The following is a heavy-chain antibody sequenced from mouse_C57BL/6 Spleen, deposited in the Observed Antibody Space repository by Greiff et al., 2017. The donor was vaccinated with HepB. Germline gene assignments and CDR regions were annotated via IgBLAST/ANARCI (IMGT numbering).Heavy chain of an antibody. CDR2: ISSGSSTI. V-gene: IGHV5-17*01. D-gene: IGHD2-12*01. CDR3: ARDDPYYYAMDY. Sequence: EVKVVESGGGLVKPGGSLKLSCAASGFTFSDYGMHWVRQAPEKGLEWVAYISSGSSTIYYADTVKGRFTISRDNAKNTLFLQMTSLRSEDTAMYYCARDDPYYYAMDYWGQGTSVTVSS. CDR1: GFTFSDYG. J-gene: IGHJ4*01.